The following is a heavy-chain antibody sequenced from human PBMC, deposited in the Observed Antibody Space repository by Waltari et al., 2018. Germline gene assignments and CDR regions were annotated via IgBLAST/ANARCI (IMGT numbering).Heavy chain of an antibody. D-gene: IGHD3-10*01. Sequence: QVQLQESGPGLVKPSQTLSLTCTVSGGSISSGDYYWSWIRQPPGKGPEWIGYIYYSGSTYYNPSLKSRVTISVDTSKNQFSLKLSSVTAADTAVYYCALQVETHGSGSYPVDYWGQGTLVTVSS. CDR1: GGSISSGDYY. J-gene: IGHJ4*02. V-gene: IGHV4-30-4*08. CDR2: IYYSGST. CDR3: ALQVETHGSGSYPVDY.